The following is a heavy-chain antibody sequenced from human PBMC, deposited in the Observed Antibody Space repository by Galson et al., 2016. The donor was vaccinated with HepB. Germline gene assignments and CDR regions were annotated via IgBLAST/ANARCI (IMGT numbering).Heavy chain of an antibody. D-gene: IGHD3-10*01. J-gene: IGHJ4*02. Sequence: SLRLSCAASGFTFSRYEMNWVRQAPGKGLEWVSYISSSGTTIYYADSVKGRFTISRDNAKNSLYLQMNSLRAEDTAVYYCAREGQLLWFGAFKYYFDYWGQGNLVTVSS. V-gene: IGHV3-48*03. CDR3: AREGQLLWFGAFKYYFDY. CDR2: ISSSGTTI. CDR1: GFTFSRYE.